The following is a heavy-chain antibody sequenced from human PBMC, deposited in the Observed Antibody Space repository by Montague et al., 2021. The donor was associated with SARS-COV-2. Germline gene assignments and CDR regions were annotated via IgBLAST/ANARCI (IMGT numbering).Heavy chain of an antibody. D-gene: IGHD4-17*01. V-gene: IGHV4-39*01. CDR1: GDSTSCPNCY. CDR2: IYNSGTT. J-gene: IGHJ5*02. Sequence: SETLSLTCTVSGDSTSCPNCYWGWIRQPPRKGLDWIGTIYNSGTTYYNPSLKSRLTISIDTPKNQFSLKLSSVTAADTAVYYCARHRNYGDHSLDNWFHPWGQGTLVTVSS. CDR3: ARHRNYGDHSLDNWFHP.